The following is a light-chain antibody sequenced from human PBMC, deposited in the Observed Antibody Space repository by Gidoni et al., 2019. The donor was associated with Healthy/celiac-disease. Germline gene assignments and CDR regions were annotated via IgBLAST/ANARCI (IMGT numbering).Light chain of an antibody. J-gene: IGKJ1*01. V-gene: IGKV1-6*01. CDR3: LQDYNYPPT. CDR1: QGIRND. CDR2: AAS. Sequence: AIQMTQSPSSLSASVGDRVTITCRASQGIRNDLGWYQQKPGKAPKLLIYAASSLQSGVPSRFIGSGSCTDFSLTISSLQPQDFSTYYCLQDYNYPPTFGQGTKVEIK.